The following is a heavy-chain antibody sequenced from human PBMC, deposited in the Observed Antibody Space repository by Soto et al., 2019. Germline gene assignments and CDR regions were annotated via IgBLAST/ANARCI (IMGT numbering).Heavy chain of an antibody. CDR1: GFTFSDHY. D-gene: IGHD7-27*01. J-gene: IGHJ3*02. V-gene: IGHV3-11*01. Sequence: PGGSLRLSCAVSGFTFSDHYMTWIRQAPGKGLEWVSDISTSGYTINYADAVQGRFTISRDNAKNSMYLQMDSLIPEDTAVYYCARTISWGGFDIWGQGTTVTVSS. CDR3: ARTISWGGFDI. CDR2: ISTSGYTI.